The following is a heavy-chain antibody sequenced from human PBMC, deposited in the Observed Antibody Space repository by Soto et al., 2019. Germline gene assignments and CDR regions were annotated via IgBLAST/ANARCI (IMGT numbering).Heavy chain of an antibody. V-gene: IGHV3-53*01. CDR3: ARDYYGSGSYYSEVDYYYYYGMDV. Sequence: GGSLRLSCAASGFTVSSNYMSWVRQAPGKGLEWVSVIYSGGSTYYADSVKGRFTISRDNSKNTLYLQMNSLRAEDTAVYYCARDYYGSGSYYSEVDYYYYYGMDVWGQGTTVTVSS. CDR2: IYSGGST. CDR1: GFTVSSNY. D-gene: IGHD3-10*01. J-gene: IGHJ6*02.